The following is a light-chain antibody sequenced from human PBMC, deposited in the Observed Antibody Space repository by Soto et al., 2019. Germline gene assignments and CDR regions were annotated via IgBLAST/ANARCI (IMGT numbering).Light chain of an antibody. Sequence: QTVVTQEPSFSVSPEGTVTLTCGLSSGSVSTSYYPSWYQQTPGQAPRTLIYSTNTRSSGVPDRFSGSILGNKAALTITGAQADDESDYYCVLYMGSGISNWVFGGGTKLTVL. CDR2: STN. CDR1: SGSVSTSYY. V-gene: IGLV8-61*01. J-gene: IGLJ3*02. CDR3: VLYMGSGISNWV.